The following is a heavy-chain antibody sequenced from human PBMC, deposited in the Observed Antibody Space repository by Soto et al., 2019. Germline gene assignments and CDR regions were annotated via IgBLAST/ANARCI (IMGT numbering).Heavy chain of an antibody. Sequence: GGSLRLSCAASGFTFSSYAMSWVRQAPGKGLEWVSAISGSGGSTYYADSVKGRFTISRDNSKNTLYLQMNSLRAEDTAVYYCAKGRGEYSGYDYQYYYYYYMDVWGTGTTATVSS. D-gene: IGHD5-12*01. CDR1: GFTFSSYA. CDR2: ISGSGGST. J-gene: IGHJ6*03. CDR3: AKGRGEYSGYDYQYYYYYYMDV. V-gene: IGHV3-23*01.